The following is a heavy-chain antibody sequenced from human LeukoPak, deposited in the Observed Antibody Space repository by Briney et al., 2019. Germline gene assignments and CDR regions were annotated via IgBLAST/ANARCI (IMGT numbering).Heavy chain of an antibody. V-gene: IGHV3-21*01. CDR2: ISSSSSYI. Sequence: GGSLRLSCAASGFTFSSYAMSWVRQAPGKGLEWVSSISSSSSYIYYADSVKGRFTISRDNAKNSLYLQMNSLRAEDTAVYYCARDGVVVAATPIVDGMDVWGQGTTVTVSS. D-gene: IGHD2-15*01. CDR1: GFTFSSYA. CDR3: ARDGVVVAATPIVDGMDV. J-gene: IGHJ6*02.